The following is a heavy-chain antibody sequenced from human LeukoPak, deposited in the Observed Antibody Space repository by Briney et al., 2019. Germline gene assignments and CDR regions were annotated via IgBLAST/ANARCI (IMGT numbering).Heavy chain of an antibody. CDR2: ISSSSSYI. J-gene: IGHJ5*02. CDR1: GFTFSSCS. D-gene: IGHD6-19*01. Sequence: PGGSLRLSCAASGFTFSSCSMNWVRQAPGKGLEWVSSISSSSSYIYYADSVKGRFTISRDNAKNSLYLQMNSLRAEDTALYYCAKGIYSSGWYDNWFDPWGQGTLVTVSS. CDR3: AKGIYSSGWYDNWFDP. V-gene: IGHV3-21*04.